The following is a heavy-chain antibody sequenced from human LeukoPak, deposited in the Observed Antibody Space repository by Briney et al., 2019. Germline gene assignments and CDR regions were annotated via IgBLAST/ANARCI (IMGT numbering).Heavy chain of an antibody. V-gene: IGHV3-33*01. CDR3: ARDRIGHWNFELNDYYYYGMDV. CDR1: GFTFSHYG. Sequence: GGSLRLSCAASGFTFSHYGLHWVRQAPGKGLEWVAVMWYDGINKYYTDSVKGRFTISRDNSKNTLYLQMNSLRAEDTAVYYCARDRIGHWNFELNDYYYYGMDVWGQGTTVTVSS. D-gene: IGHD1-7*01. CDR2: MWYDGINK. J-gene: IGHJ6*02.